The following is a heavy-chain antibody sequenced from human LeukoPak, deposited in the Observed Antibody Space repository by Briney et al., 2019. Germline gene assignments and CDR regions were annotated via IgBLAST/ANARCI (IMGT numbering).Heavy chain of an antibody. V-gene: IGHV3-30-3*01. J-gene: IGHJ4*02. CDR3: ARDAINPHIVVVVAANFDY. CDR1: GFTFSSYA. CDR2: ISYDGSNK. Sequence: GGSLRLSCAASGFTFSSYAMHWVRQAPGKGLEWVAVISYDGSNKYYADSVKGRFTISRDSSKNTLYLQMNSLRAEDTAVYYCARDAINPHIVVVVAANFDYWGQGTLVTVSS. D-gene: IGHD2-15*01.